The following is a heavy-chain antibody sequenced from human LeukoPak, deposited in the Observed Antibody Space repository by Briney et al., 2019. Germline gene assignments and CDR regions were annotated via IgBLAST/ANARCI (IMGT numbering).Heavy chain of an antibody. CDR1: GFTFSRYV. CDR3: AKGDQPLLYGGAFDY. V-gene: IGHV3-23*01. D-gene: IGHD2-2*02. Sequence: GGSLRLSCASSGFTFSRYVLTWVCQAPGKGLEWVSAIGVSGGSTFYAGSVKGRFTISRDNSKNTLYLLMNKLRAEDTAVYYCAKGDQPLLYGGAFDYWGQGTLVTVSS. J-gene: IGHJ4*02. CDR2: IGVSGGST.